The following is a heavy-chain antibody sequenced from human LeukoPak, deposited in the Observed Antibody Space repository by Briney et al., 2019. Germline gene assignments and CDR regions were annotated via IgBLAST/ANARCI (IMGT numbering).Heavy chain of an antibody. J-gene: IGHJ3*02. V-gene: IGHV3-53*01. CDR2: IYRGGST. D-gene: IGHD3-10*01. Sequence: GGSLRLSCATSGFIVSDNYMTWVRQAPGKGLEWVSDIYRGGSTYYAESVKGRVTISRENSKNMVYLQMYSLGVEDTAAYYCARGGGYGSGNHYRGGAFDIWGQGTMVTVSS. CDR3: ARGGGYGSGNHYRGGAFDI. CDR1: GFIVSDNY.